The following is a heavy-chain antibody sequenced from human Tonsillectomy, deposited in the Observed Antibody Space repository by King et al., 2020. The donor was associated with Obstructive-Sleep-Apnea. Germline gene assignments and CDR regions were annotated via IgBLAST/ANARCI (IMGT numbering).Heavy chain of an antibody. CDR1: GYTFTSYG. V-gene: IGHV1-18*04. CDR2: ISAYNGNT. Sequence: QLVQSGAEVKKPGASVKVSCKASGYTFTSYGISWVRQAPGQGLEWMGWISAYNGNTNYAQKLQGRVTMTTDTSTSTAYMELRSLRSDDTAVYYCARDNKRFLEWFVLYYGMDVWGQGTTVTVSS. J-gene: IGHJ6*02. CDR3: ARDNKRFLEWFVLYYGMDV. D-gene: IGHD3-3*01.